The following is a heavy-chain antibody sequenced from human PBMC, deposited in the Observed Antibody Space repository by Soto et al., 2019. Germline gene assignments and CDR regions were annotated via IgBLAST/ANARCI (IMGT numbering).Heavy chain of an antibody. J-gene: IGHJ5*02. CDR2: IIPIFGTA. CDR3: ARGGDIVVVQAAQDWFDP. CDR1: GGTFSSYA. D-gene: IGHD2-2*01. Sequence: QVQLVQSGAEVKKPGSSVKVSCKASGGTFSSYAISWVRQAPGQGLEWMGGIIPIFGTANYAQKFQGRVTITADESTSTAYMGLSSMRSEDTAVYYCARGGDIVVVQAAQDWFDPWGQGTLVTVSS. V-gene: IGHV1-69*01.